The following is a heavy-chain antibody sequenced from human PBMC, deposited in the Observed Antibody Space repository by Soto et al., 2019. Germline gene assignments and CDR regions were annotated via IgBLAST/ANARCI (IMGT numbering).Heavy chain of an antibody. J-gene: IGHJ6*03. D-gene: IGHD3-16*01. V-gene: IGHV2-5*02. Sequence: SGPTLVKPTQTLTLTCTFSGFSLSPSGVGVGWIRQPPGKALEWLALIYWDDDKRYSPSLKSRLTITKDTSKNQVVLTMTNMDPVDTATYYCAHTGGITFGGGSYMDVWGKGTTVTVSS. CDR3: AHTGGITFGGGSYMDV. CDR1: GFSLSPSGVG. CDR2: IYWDDDK.